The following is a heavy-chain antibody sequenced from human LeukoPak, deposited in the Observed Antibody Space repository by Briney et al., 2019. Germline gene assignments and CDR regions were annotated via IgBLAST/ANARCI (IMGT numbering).Heavy chain of an antibody. CDR2: INAGNGNT. CDR3: ASSLPFPLAITMVRGAILGFDY. CDR1: GYTFTSYA. V-gene: IGHV1-3*01. Sequence: EASVKVSCKASGYTFTSYAMHWVRQAPGQRLEWMGWINAGNGNTKYSQKFQGRVTITRDTSASTAYMELSSLRSEDTAVYYCASSLPFPLAITMVRGAILGFDYWGQGTLVTVSS. J-gene: IGHJ4*02. D-gene: IGHD3-10*01.